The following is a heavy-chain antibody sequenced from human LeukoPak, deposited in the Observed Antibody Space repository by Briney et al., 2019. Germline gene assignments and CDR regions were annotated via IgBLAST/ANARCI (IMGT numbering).Heavy chain of an antibody. CDR2: IIPIFGTA. V-gene: IGHV1-69*13. D-gene: IGHD3-22*01. Sequence: ASVKVSCKASGGTFSSYAISWVRQAPGQGLEWMGGIIPIFGTANYAQKFQGRVTITADESTSTAYMELSSLRSEDTAVYYCARSHYYYDSSGYYYLDYWGQGTLVTVSS. CDR3: ARSHYYYDSSGYYYLDY. CDR1: GGTFSSYA. J-gene: IGHJ4*02.